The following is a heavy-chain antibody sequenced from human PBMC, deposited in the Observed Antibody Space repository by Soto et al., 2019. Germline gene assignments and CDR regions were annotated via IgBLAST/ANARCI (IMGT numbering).Heavy chain of an antibody. CDR1: GFTFSYYE. V-gene: IGHV3-48*03. J-gene: IGHJ5*02. D-gene: IGHD6-13*01. CDR2: ISHTDRLT. CDR3: ARDTGRASADL. Sequence: EVQLAESGGDLVQPGGSLRLSCVGSGFTFSYYEMNWVRQAPGKGLERVAFISHTDRLTHYPDSVRGRFTISRDNAKNSLYLHRTSLRVEDTAVYYCARDTGRASADLWGQGTLVTVSS.